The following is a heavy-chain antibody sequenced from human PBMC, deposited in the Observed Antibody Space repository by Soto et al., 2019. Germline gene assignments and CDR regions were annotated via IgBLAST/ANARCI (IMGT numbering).Heavy chain of an antibody. CDR1: GGSISSYY. J-gene: IGHJ3*02. Sequence: SETLSLTCTVSGGSISSYYWSWIRQPPGKGLEWIGYIYYTGSTNYNPSLKSRVTISVDMSKNQFSLKLSSVTAADTAVYYCARGRVAGTLDAFHIWGQGTMVTVSS. D-gene: IGHD6-19*01. CDR2: IYYTGST. CDR3: ARGRVAGTLDAFHI. V-gene: IGHV4-59*08.